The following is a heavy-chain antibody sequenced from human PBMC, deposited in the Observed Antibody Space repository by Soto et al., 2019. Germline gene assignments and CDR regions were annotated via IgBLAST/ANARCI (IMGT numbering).Heavy chain of an antibody. Sequence: GGSLRLSCAASGFTFSSYSMNWVRQAPGKGLEWVSYISSSSSTIYYANSVNGRCSISRDNAKKSLYLQMNSLRAEDTAVYYCAREVDGGDFESTSQDAFDIWGQGTMVTVSS. D-gene: IGHD2-2*01. CDR2: ISSSSSTI. CDR3: AREVDGGDFESTSQDAFDI. CDR1: GFTFSSYS. V-gene: IGHV3-48*01. J-gene: IGHJ3*02.